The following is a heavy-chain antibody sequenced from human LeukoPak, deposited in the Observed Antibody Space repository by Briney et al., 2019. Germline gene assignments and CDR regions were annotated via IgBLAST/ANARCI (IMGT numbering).Heavy chain of an antibody. V-gene: IGHV1-18*04. Sequence: ASVKVSCKASGYTFTSYGISWVRQAPGQGLEWMGWISAYNGNTNYAQKLQGRVTMTTDTSTSTAYMEPRSLRSDDTAVYYCARVGEDCSGGSCPDYWGQGTLVTVSS. D-gene: IGHD2-15*01. CDR1: GYTFTSYG. J-gene: IGHJ4*02. CDR3: ARVGEDCSGGSCPDY. CDR2: ISAYNGNT.